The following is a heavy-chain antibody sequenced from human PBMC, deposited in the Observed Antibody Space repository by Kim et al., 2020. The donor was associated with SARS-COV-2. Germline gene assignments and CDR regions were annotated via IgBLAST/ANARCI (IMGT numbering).Heavy chain of an antibody. CDR2: INHSGST. Sequence: SETLSLTCAVYGGSFSGYYWSWIRQPPGKGLQWIGEINHSGSTNYNPSLKSRVTISVDTSKNQFSLKLSSVTAADTAVYYCASNAGWFDPWGQGTLVTVSS. J-gene: IGHJ5*02. V-gene: IGHV4-34*01. CDR3: ASNAGWFDP. CDR1: GGSFSGYY.